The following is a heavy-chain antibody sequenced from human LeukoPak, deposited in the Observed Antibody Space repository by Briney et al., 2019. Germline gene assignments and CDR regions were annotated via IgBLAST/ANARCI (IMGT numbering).Heavy chain of an antibody. J-gene: IGHJ4*02. D-gene: IGHD3-22*01. CDR2: SLDDGTKK. Sequence: GGSLRLSCAASGFTFSSYGMHWVRQAPGRGLEWLAVSLDDGTKKYYADSLKGRFTISRDNSKNTLNLQMNSLRAEDTAVYYWERDIHYFDSSACDFWGQGTLVTVSS. CDR1: GFTFSSYG. V-gene: IGHV3-33*08. CDR3: ERDIHYFDSSACDF.